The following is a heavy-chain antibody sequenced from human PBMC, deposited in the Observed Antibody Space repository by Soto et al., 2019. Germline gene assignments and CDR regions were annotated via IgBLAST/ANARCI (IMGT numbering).Heavy chain of an antibody. Sequence: QVQLVQSGAEVKKPGASVKVSCKASGYTFTSYGIGWVRQAPGQGLEWMGWISAYNGNTNYAQKLQGRVTMTTDTSKSTAYMELRSLRSDDTAVYYCARDPCVYCIMITFGGVIDPYGMDVWGQGTTVTVSS. D-gene: IGHD3-16*02. CDR3: ARDPCVYCIMITFGGVIDPYGMDV. V-gene: IGHV1-18*01. CDR1: GYTFTSYG. J-gene: IGHJ6*02. CDR2: ISAYNGNT.